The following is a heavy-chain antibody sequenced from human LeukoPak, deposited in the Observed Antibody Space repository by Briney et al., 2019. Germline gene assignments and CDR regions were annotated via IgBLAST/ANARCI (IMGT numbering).Heavy chain of an antibody. CDR3: ARAPYGSGSYGYGGNWFDP. V-gene: IGHV1-2*04. Sequence: ASVKVSCKASGYTFTGYYMHWVRQAPGQGLEWMGWINPNSGGTNYAQKFQGWVTVTRDTSISTAYMELSRLRSDDTAVYYCARAPYGSGSYGYGGNWFDPWGQGTLVTVSS. J-gene: IGHJ5*02. D-gene: IGHD3-10*01. CDR1: GYTFTGYY. CDR2: INPNSGGT.